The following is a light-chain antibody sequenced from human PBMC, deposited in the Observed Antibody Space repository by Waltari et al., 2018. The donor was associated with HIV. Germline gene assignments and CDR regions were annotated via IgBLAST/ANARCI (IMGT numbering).Light chain of an antibody. CDR2: EGS. V-gene: IGLV2-23*01. Sequence: QSALTQFASVSGSPGQSITISCTGTSSDVGNYNPVPLYQQPPGNAPKLMIYEGSKRSSGVSKRFSGSKSGNTASLTISGLQAEDEADYYCCSYANSSTVFGGGTKVTVL. J-gene: IGLJ2*01. CDR3: CSYANSSTV. CDR1: SSDVGNYNP.